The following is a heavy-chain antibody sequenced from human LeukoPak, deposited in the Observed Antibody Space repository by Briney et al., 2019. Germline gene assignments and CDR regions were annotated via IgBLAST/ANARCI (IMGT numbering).Heavy chain of an antibody. D-gene: IGHD1-1*01. CDR3: ARRVDNEYYYMDV. J-gene: IGHJ6*03. Sequence: GGSLRLSCVVSGFTVSSNYMTWVRQAPGKGLEWVSVIYADGRTFYADSVRGRFTTSRDNSKSTVYLQMNSLRDEDTAVYYCARRVDNEYYYMDVWGRGTTVTISS. CDR1: GFTVSSNY. V-gene: IGHV3-66*01. CDR2: IYADGRT.